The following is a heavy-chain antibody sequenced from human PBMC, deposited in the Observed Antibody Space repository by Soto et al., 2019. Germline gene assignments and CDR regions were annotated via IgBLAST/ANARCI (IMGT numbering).Heavy chain of an antibody. Sequence: GGSLRLSCAASGFTFSSYWMHWVRQAPGKGLEWLSSISSTSDYIFYADSVKGRFTISRDNAKNSLYLQMDSLRADDTAVYYCARKSYSGDSGFYDYWGQGALVTVSS. J-gene: IGHJ4*02. D-gene: IGHD3-22*01. V-gene: IGHV3-21*01. CDR3: ARKSYSGDSGFYDY. CDR1: GFTFSSYW. CDR2: ISSTSDYI.